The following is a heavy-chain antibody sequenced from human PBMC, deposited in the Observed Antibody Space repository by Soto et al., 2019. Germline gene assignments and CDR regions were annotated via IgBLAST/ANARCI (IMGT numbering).Heavy chain of an antibody. V-gene: IGHV1-3*01. Sequence: ASVKVSCKASGYTFTSYAMHWVRQAPGQRLEWMGWINAGNGNTKYSQKFQGRVTITRDTSASTAYMELSSLRSEDTAVYYCARVGDSSGWYPGHYYYYMDVWGKGTTVTVSS. D-gene: IGHD6-19*01. J-gene: IGHJ6*03. CDR1: GYTFTSYA. CDR3: ARVGDSSGWYPGHYYYYMDV. CDR2: INAGNGNT.